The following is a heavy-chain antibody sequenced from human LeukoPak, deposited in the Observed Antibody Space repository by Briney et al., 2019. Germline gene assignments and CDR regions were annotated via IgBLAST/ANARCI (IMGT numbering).Heavy chain of an antibody. D-gene: IGHD2-2*01. CDR2: IKQDGSEK. Sequence: GGSLRLSCAASGFTFSSYWMSWVRQAPGKGLGWVANIKQDGSEKYYVDSVKGRFTISRGNAKNSLYLQMNSLRAEDTAVYYCAREEDIVVVPAAMHYWGQGTLVTVSS. CDR1: GFTFSSYW. CDR3: AREEDIVVVPAAMHY. J-gene: IGHJ4*02. V-gene: IGHV3-7*03.